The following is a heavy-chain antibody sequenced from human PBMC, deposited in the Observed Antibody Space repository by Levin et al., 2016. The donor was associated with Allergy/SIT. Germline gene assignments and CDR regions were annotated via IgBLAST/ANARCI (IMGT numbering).Heavy chain of an antibody. CDR1: GGSVSSGSYY. Sequence: GSLRLSCTVSGGSVSSGSYYWSWIRQPPGKGLEWIGYIYYSGSTNYNPSLKSRVTISVDTSKNQFSLKLSSVTAADTAVYYCARLTTVSRAFQHWGQGTLVTVSS. CDR2: IYYSGST. V-gene: IGHV4-61*01. CDR3: ARLTTVSRAFQH. J-gene: IGHJ1*01. D-gene: IGHD4-17*01.